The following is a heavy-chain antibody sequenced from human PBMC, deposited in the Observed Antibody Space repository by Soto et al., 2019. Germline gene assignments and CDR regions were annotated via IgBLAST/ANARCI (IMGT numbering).Heavy chain of an antibody. J-gene: IGHJ6*02. CDR2: ISAYNGNT. CDR1: GYTFTSYG. CDR3: ARRSRGGEYDYVWGSYRYYYYGMDV. D-gene: IGHD3-16*02. Sequence: ASVKVSCKASGYTFTSYGISWVRQAPGQGLEWMGWISAYNGNTNYAQKLQGRVTMTTDTSTSTAYMELRSLRSDDTDVYDGARRSRGGEYDYVWGSYRYYYYGMDVWGQGTTVTVSS. V-gene: IGHV1-18*01.